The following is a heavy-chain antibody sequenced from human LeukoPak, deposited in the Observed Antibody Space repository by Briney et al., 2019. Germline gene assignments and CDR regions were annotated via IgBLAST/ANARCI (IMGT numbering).Heavy chain of an antibody. CDR1: GGSISSYY. CDR3: ARSRSGYSYDHAAFDI. D-gene: IGHD5-18*01. J-gene: IGHJ3*02. CDR2: IDYRGST. Sequence: SETLSLTCTVSGGSISSYYWSWIRQPPGKGLEWIAYIDYRGSTTYNPSLKSRVTISVDTSRNQSSLKLSSVTAADTAVYYCARSRSGYSYDHAAFDIWGQGTMVTVSS. V-gene: IGHV4-59*01.